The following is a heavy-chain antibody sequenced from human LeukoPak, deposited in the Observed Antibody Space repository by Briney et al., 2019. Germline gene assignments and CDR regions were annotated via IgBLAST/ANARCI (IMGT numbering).Heavy chain of an antibody. Sequence: GASVKVSCKASGYTFTGYYMHWVRQAPGQGLEWMGWINPNSGGTNYAQKFQGRVTMTRDTSISTAYMELSRLRSDDTAVYYCAREGIVGATSAAFDIWGQGTMVTVSS. CDR2: INPNSGGT. CDR3: AREGIVGATSAAFDI. V-gene: IGHV1-2*02. CDR1: GYTFTGYY. D-gene: IGHD1-26*01. J-gene: IGHJ3*02.